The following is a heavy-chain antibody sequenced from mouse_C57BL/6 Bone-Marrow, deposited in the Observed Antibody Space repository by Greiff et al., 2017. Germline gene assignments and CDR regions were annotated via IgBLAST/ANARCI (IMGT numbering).Heavy chain of an antibody. J-gene: IGHJ2*01. D-gene: IGHD2-3*01. Sequence: EVMLVESGGGLVKPGGSLKLSCAASGFTFSSYAMSWVRQTPEKRLEWVATISDGGSYTYYPDNVKGRFTISRDNAKNNLYLQMSHLKSEDTAMYYCARGGYDYVDYWGQGTTLTGSS. CDR3: ARGGYDYVDY. CDR2: ISDGGSYT. CDR1: GFTFSSYA. V-gene: IGHV5-4*03.